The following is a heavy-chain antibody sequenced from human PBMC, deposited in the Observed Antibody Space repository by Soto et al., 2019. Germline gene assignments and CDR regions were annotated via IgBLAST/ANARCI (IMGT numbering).Heavy chain of an antibody. Sequence: GGSIRLSCAASGLTFSSYEMNWVRQATGKGLEWVSYISSSGSTIYYADSVKGRFTISRDNAKNSLYLQMNSLRAEDTAVYYCAALGGGTFDPWGQGTLVTVSS. J-gene: IGHJ5*02. CDR2: ISSSGSTI. D-gene: IGHD3-16*01. CDR3: AALGGGTFDP. V-gene: IGHV3-48*03. CDR1: GLTFSSYE.